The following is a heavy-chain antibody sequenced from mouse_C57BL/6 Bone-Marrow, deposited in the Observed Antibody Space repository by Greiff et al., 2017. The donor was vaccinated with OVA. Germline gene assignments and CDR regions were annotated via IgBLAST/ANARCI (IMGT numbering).Heavy chain of an antibody. Sequence: QVQLQQSGAELVKPGASVKLSCKASGYTFTSYWMHWVKQRPGQGLEWIGMIHPNSGSTNYNEKFKSKATLTVDKSSSTAYMQLSSLTSEDSAVYYCARRHYGSSYGYWGQGTTLTVSS. CDR2: IHPNSGST. J-gene: IGHJ2*01. CDR3: ARRHYGSSYGY. V-gene: IGHV1-64*01. D-gene: IGHD1-1*01. CDR1: GYTFTSYW.